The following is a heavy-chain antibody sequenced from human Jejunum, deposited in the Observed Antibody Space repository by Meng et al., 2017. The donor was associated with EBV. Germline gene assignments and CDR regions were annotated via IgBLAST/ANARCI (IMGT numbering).Heavy chain of an antibody. D-gene: IGHD2-21*01. CDR2: IYHSGST. Sequence: GWGLGLAMPSGTLSLTCAVSSGSIFSSNWWTWVRQPPGKGLEWIGEIYHSGSTNYNPSLKSRITMSLDKSKNQFSLKLRSVTAADTAVYYCASIHPSIDSWGPGTLVTVSS. V-gene: IGHV4-4*02. CDR3: ASIHPSIDS. J-gene: IGHJ4*02. CDR1: SGSIFSSNW.